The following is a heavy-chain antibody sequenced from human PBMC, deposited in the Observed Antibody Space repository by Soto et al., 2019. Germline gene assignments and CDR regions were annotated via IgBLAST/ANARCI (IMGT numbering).Heavy chain of an antibody. CDR3: ARGISLGYSHAYDAFDI. V-gene: IGHV1-18*01. Sequence: ASVKVCCKASGYTFTSYGISWVRQAPGQGLEWMGWISAYNGNTNYTQKLQGRVTMTTDTSTSTAYMELRSLRSDDTAVYYCARGISLGYSHAYDAFDIWGQGTMLTVS. D-gene: IGHD5-18*01. CDR2: ISAYNGNT. CDR1: GYTFTSYG. J-gene: IGHJ3*02.